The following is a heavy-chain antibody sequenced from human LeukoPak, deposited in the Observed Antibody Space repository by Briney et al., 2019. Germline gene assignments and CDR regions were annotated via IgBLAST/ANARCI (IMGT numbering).Heavy chain of an antibody. CDR3: ARQSLPHYYDSSGSHLNPAEYFQH. Sequence: PSETLSLTCTVSGYSISSGFFWGWIRQPPGKGLEWIGSSHHAGRTYYNPSLKSRVTISVDTSKNQFSLKLSSVTAADTAVYYCARQSLPHYYDSSGSHLNPAEYFQHWGQGTLVTVSS. CDR2: SHHAGRT. J-gene: IGHJ1*01. D-gene: IGHD3-22*01. V-gene: IGHV4-38-2*02. CDR1: GYSISSGFF.